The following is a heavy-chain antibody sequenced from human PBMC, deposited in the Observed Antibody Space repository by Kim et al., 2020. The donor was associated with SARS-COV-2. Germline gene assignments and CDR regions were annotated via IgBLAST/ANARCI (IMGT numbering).Heavy chain of an antibody. CDR3: AREGVGAPALD. V-gene: IGHV4-4*02. J-gene: IGHJ4*02. D-gene: IGHD1-26*01. CDR1: GGSISTDGW. CDR2: VHHSGST. Sequence: SETLSLTCAVSGGSISTDGWWTWVRQPPGKGLEWIGEVHHSGSTNYNSSFKSRVTISVDKSKNQFSLKLSSVTAADMAVYYCAREGVGAPALDWGQGTLVTVSS.